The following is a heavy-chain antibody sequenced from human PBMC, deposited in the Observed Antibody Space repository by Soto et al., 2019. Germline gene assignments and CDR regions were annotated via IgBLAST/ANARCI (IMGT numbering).Heavy chain of an antibody. D-gene: IGHD6-13*01. CDR1: GYTFTSYD. V-gene: IGHV1-8*01. J-gene: IGHJ5*02. CDR3: ARERSAAGTGWFDP. CDR2: MNPNSGNT. Sequence: QVQLVQSGAEVKKPGASVKVSCKASGYTFTSYDINWVRQATGQGLEWMGWMNPNSGNTGYAQKFQGRVTMTRNTSISTAYMELSSLRSENTAVYYCARERSAAGTGWFDPWGQGTLVTVSS.